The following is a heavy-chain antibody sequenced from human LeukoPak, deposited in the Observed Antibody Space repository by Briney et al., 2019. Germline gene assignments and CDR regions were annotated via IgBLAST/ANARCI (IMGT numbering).Heavy chain of an antibody. CDR3: ARGGSRSGLFPL. V-gene: IGHV4-59*01. CDR2: IYYSGST. J-gene: IGHJ4*02. Sequence: PSETPSLTCTVSGDSLSSYHWSWIRQPPGKGLEWIGYIYYSGSTNYNPSLKSRVTISVDTSKNQFSLKLSSVTAADTAVYYCARGGSRSGLFPLWGQGTLVTVSS. CDR1: GDSLSSYH. D-gene: IGHD6-19*01.